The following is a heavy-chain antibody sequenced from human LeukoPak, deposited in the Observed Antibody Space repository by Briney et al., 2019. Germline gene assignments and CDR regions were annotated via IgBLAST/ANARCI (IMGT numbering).Heavy chain of an antibody. CDR1: GGSISGYY. Sequence: PSETLSLTCIVSGGSISGYYWSWIRQSPGKGLEWIAYIYNSGNTEYNPSLRSRVTISVDTSKNQLSLKLNSVTAADTAVYYCARPLSSSYRYTFDHWGQGAQVTVSS. V-gene: IGHV4-59*08. J-gene: IGHJ4*02. D-gene: IGHD3-16*02. CDR2: IYNSGNT. CDR3: ARPLSSSYRYTFDH.